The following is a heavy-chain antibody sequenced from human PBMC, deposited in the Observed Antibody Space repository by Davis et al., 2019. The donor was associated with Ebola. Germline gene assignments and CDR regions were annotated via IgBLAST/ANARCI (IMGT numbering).Heavy chain of an antibody. Sequence: AASVKVSCKASGYTFTSYGISWVRQAPGQGLEWMGWISAYNGNTNYAQKLQGRVTMTTDTSTSTAYMELRSLRSDDTAVYYCARSPGSSGWYDAFDIWGQGTMVTVSS. J-gene: IGHJ3*02. CDR3: ARSPGSSGWYDAFDI. CDR1: GYTFTSYG. CDR2: ISAYNGNT. V-gene: IGHV1-18*01. D-gene: IGHD6-19*01.